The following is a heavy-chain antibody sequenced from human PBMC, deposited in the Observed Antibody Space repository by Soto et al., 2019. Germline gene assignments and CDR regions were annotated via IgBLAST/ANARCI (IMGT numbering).Heavy chain of an antibody. CDR3: AREVQVHTPAFVY. D-gene: IGHD3-10*01. CDR2: ISPMFGAA. V-gene: IGHV1-69*19. Sequence: QVQLVQSGAEMKKPGSSVQVSCQSSGGTVNTYAMNWVRQAPGQGPEWMGDISPMFGAANYAPKFQGRVTITADESTGTSYMQLSSLTSEDTALYFCAREVQVHTPAFVYWGQGTLVTVSS. J-gene: IGHJ4*02. CDR1: GGTVNTYA.